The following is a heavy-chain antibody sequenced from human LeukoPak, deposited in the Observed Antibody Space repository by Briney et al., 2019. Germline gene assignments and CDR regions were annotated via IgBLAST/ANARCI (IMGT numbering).Heavy chain of an antibody. CDR2: ISSSSSYI. CDR1: GFTFSSYS. Sequence: GALRLSCAASGFTFSSYSMNWVRQAPGKGLEWVSSISSSSSYIYYADSVKGRFTISRDNARNSLYLQMNSLRAEDTAVYYCATGPPFDIWGQGTMVTVSS. J-gene: IGHJ3*02. CDR3: ATGPPFDI. V-gene: IGHV3-21*01.